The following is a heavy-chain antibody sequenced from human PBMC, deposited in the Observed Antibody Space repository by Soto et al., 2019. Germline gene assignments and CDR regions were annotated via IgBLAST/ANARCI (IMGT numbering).Heavy chain of an antibody. Sequence: SETLSLTCTVSGGSISSGDYYWSWIRQPPGKGLEWIGYIYYSGSTYYNPSLKSRVTISVDMSKNQFSLKLSSVTAADTAVYYCARAETTVRYWFDPWGQGTLVTVSS. D-gene: IGHD4-4*01. CDR1: GGSISSGDYY. CDR3: ARAETTVRYWFDP. J-gene: IGHJ5*02. V-gene: IGHV4-30-4*01. CDR2: IYYSGST.